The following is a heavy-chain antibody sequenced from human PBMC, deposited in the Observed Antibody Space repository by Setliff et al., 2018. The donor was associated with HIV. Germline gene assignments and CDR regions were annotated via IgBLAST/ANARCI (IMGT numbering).Heavy chain of an antibody. D-gene: IGHD5-18*01. CDR2: FRPSGNA. J-gene: IGHJ6*03. Sequence: SETLSLTSTVYGGSITTHHFWSWIRQPAGKGREGSGRFRPSGNAYYRDPYYNPSLKSRVTMSVDTSKNTFFLNLTSLTAADTAVYYCARAEYTAMDDYYYMDVWGRGTTVTVSS. CDR1: GGSITTHH. V-gene: IGHV4-4*07. CDR3: ARAEYTAMDDYYYMDV.